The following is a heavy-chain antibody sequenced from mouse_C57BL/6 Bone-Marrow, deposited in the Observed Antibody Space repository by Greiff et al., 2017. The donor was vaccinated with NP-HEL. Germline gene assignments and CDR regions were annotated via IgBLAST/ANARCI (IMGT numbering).Heavy chain of an antibody. J-gene: IGHJ1*03. CDR1: GYTFTSYT. CDR3: ARGGLYGNYVGWYFDV. V-gene: IGHV1-4*01. D-gene: IGHD2-1*01. CDR2: INPSSGYT. Sequence: VQLQQSGAELARPGASVKMSCKASGYTFTSYTMHWVKQRPGQGLEWIGYINPSSGYTKYNQKFKDKATLTADKSSSTAYMQLSSLTSEDSAVYYCARGGLYGNYVGWYFDVWGTGTTVTVSS.